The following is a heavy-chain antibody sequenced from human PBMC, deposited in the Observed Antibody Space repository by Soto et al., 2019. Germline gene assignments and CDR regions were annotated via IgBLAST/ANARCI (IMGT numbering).Heavy chain of an antibody. Sequence: GGPLRLSCAASGFTFSSFAMSWVRQAPGKGLEWVSAISGSGGSTNYADSVKGRFTISRDNSKNTLYLQMNSLRAEDTAVYYCAKVGSGYYYVDWGQGTLVTVSS. D-gene: IGHD3-22*01. CDR2: ISGSGGST. CDR1: GFTFSSFA. V-gene: IGHV3-23*01. CDR3: AKVGSGYYYVD. J-gene: IGHJ4*02.